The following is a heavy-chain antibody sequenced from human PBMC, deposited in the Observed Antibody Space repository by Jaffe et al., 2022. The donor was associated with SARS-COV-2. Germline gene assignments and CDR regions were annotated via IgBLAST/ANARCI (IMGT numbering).Heavy chain of an antibody. CDR1: GYTFTSYA. CDR2: INAGNGNT. CDR3: AVGAYSMETAPDAFDI. J-gene: IGHJ3*02. D-gene: IGHD1-26*01. V-gene: IGHV1-3*01. Sequence: QVQLVQSGAEVKKPGASVKVSCKASGYTFTSYAMHWVRQAPGQRLEWMGWINAGNGNTKYSQKFQGRVTITRDTSASTAYMELSSLRSEDTAVYYCAVGAYSMETAPDAFDIWGQGTMVTVSS.